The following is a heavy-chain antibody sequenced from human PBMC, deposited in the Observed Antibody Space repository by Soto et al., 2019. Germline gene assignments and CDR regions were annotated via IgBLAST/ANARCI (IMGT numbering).Heavy chain of an antibody. D-gene: IGHD3-10*01. CDR3: ARDLFDFGVFDY. Sequence: SETLSLTCAVSGYSISSGYYWGWIRQPPGKGLEWIGSIYHSGSTYYNPSLKSRVTISVDTSKNQFSLKLSSVTAADTAVYYCARDLFDFGVFDYWGQGAQVTVSS. V-gene: IGHV4-38-2*02. CDR2: IYHSGST. J-gene: IGHJ4*02. CDR1: GYSISSGYY.